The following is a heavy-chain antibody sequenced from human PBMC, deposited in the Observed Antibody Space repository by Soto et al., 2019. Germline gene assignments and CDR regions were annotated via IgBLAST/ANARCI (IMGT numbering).Heavy chain of an antibody. CDR3: ARLLVPGTRNYYYGMDV. CDR2: ISSGSTYI. D-gene: IGHD2-15*01. V-gene: IGHV3-21*01. CDR1: EFTLSTYS. J-gene: IGHJ6*02. Sequence: PVVSLTVSCAASEFTLSTYSMNWVRQAPGKGLEWVSSISSGSTYIYYADSVKGRFTVSRDNAKNSLYLQMNSLRAEDTAVYYCARLLVPGTRNYYYGMDVWGQGTTVTVSS.